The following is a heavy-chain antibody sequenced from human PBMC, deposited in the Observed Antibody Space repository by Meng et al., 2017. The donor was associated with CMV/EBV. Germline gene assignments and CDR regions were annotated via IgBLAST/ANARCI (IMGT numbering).Heavy chain of an antibody. V-gene: IGHV3-30*04. CDR2: ISYDGSNK. D-gene: IGHD3-3*01. CDR3: AREHYDFWSGYYPYFDY. CDR1: FHFSSYA. J-gene: IGHJ4*02. Sequence: FHFSSYAMHWVRQAPGKGLEWVAVISYDGSNKYYADSVKGRFTISRDNSKNTLYLQMNSLRAEDTAVYYCAREHYDFWSGYYPYFDYWGQGTLVTVSS.